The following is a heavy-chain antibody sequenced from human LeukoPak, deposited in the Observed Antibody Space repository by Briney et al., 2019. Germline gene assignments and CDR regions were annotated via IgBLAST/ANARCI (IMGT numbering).Heavy chain of an antibody. CDR2: IIPIFGIA. J-gene: IGHJ5*02. Sequence: GSSVKVSCKAFGGTFSSYAISWVRQAPGQGLEWMGRIIPIFGIANYAQKFQGRVTITADKSTSTAYMELSSLRSEDTAVYYCARVYYYGSGSYYSMNWFDPWGQGTLVTVSS. V-gene: IGHV1-69*04. D-gene: IGHD3-10*01. CDR3: ARVYYYGSGSYYSMNWFDP. CDR1: GGTFSSYA.